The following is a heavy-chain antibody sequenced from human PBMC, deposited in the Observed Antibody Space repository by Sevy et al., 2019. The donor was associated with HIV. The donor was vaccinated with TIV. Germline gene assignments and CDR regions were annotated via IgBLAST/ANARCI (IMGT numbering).Heavy chain of an antibody. J-gene: IGHJ4*02. V-gene: IGHV3-30-3*01. CDR1: GFAFSTHA. CDR2: ISYDGTNK. D-gene: IGHD6-19*01. CDR3: ARAFTGCDLHLDY. Sequence: GGSLRLSCVASGFAFSTHAMHWVRQAPDKGLEWVAVISYDGTNKNYADSVKDRFTISRDNSKNTLYLQMNSLRADDTAAYDCARAFTGCDLHLDYWGQGTLVTVSS.